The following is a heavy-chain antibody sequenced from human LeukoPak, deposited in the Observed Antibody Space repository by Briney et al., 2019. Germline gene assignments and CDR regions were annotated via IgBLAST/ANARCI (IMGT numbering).Heavy chain of an antibody. D-gene: IGHD2-15*01. Sequence: GGSLRLSCAASGFTVSSNYMSWVRQAPGKGQEWVSVIYSGGSTYYADSVKGRFTISRDNSKNTLYLQMNSLRAEDTAVYYCARDLGTTHGYFDYWGQGTLVTVSS. J-gene: IGHJ4*02. CDR1: GFTVSSNY. CDR2: IYSGGST. CDR3: ARDLGTTHGYFDY. V-gene: IGHV3-66*01.